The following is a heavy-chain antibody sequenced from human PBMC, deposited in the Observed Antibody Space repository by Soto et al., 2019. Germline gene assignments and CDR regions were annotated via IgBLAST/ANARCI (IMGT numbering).Heavy chain of an antibody. CDR1: GYTFTGHY. CDR2: IGPGSGAT. Sequence: ASVKVSCKASGYTFTGHYIHWVRQAPEQGPEWMGEIGPGSGATRYAQRFQGRVTMTRDMSITTVYMELNNLSHDDTAVYYCGRGRSGQIVVFYWGQGTPVTVSS. J-gene: IGHJ4*02. CDR3: GRGRSGQIVVFY. V-gene: IGHV1-2*02. D-gene: IGHD1-26*01.